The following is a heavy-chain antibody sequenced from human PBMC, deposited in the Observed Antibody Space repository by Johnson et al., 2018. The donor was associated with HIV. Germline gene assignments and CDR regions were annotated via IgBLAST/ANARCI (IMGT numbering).Heavy chain of an antibody. V-gene: IGHV3-66*01. CDR3: VKGMDSSSWYAFDI. CDR1: GFAVSSNY. Sequence: EVQLVESGGGLVRPGGSLRLSCAASGFAVSSNYMNWVRQTPGKGLEWVSILYSAGSAYYADSVKGRFTISRDNSKNTLYLQMNSLRAEDTAIYYGVKGMDSSSWYAFDIWGQGTMVTVSS. CDR2: LYSAGSA. D-gene: IGHD6-13*01. J-gene: IGHJ3*02.